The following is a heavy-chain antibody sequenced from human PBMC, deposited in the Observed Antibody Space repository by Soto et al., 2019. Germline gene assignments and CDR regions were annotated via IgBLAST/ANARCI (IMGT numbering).Heavy chain of an antibody. V-gene: IGHV3-23*01. D-gene: IGHD3-10*01. CDR3: AKDFQFGGSGTGYFDN. CDR1: GFTFRTNP. J-gene: IGHJ4*02. Sequence: GSLSLSCVASGFTFRTNPMSWVRQAPGKGLEWVSGVSDSGAKTYYADSVKGRFTVSRDNSKNTLYLEMKSLRAEDTAVYYCAKDFQFGGSGTGYFDNWGQGTLVTVSS. CDR2: VSDSGAKT.